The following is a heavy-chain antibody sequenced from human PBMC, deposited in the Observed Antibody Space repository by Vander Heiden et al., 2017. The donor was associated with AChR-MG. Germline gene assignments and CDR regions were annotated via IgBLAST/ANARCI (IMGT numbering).Heavy chain of an antibody. CDR3: ARRVTIFGVVPHFDY. J-gene: IGHJ4*02. Sequence: EVQLVQSGAEVKKPGESLKISCKGSGYSFTSYWIGWVRQMPGKGLEWMVIIYPGDSDTRYSPSFQGQVTISADKSISTAYLQWSSLKASDTAMYYCARRVTIFGVVPHFDYWGQGTLVTVSS. D-gene: IGHD3-3*01. CDR1: GYSFTSYW. CDR2: IYPGDSDT. V-gene: IGHV5-51*01.